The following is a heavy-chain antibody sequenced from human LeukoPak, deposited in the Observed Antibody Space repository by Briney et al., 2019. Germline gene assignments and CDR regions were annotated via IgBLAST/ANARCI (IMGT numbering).Heavy chain of an antibody. V-gene: IGHV3-11*01. CDR2: ISSSGLSI. D-gene: IGHD3-3*01. J-gene: IGHJ4*02. CDR1: GFTFSDYY. Sequence: GGSLRLSCAASGFTFSDYYMSWIRQAPGKGLEWVSYISSSGLSIYYADSVKGRFTISRGNAKNSVHLQMNSLRDEDTAIYYCARGLSGVVIMYYFDFWGQGNLVTVSS. CDR3: ARGLSGVVIMYYFDF.